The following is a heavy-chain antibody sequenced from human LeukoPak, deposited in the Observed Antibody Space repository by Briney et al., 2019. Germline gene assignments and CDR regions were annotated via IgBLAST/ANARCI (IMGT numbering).Heavy chain of an antibody. D-gene: IGHD3-16*01. V-gene: IGHV1-24*01. CDR1: GYTLTELS. CDR2: FDPEDGET. Sequence: ASVEVSCKVSGYTLTELSMHWVRQAPGKGLEGMGGFDPEDGETIYAQKFQGRVTMTEDTSTDTAYMELSSLRSEDTAVYYCATASRPAYDYVWGRDAFDIWGQGTMVTVSS. CDR3: ATASRPAYDYVWGRDAFDI. J-gene: IGHJ3*02.